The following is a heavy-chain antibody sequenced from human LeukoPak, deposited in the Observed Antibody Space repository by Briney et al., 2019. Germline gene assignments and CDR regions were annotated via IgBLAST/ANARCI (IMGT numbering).Heavy chain of an antibody. CDR1: GFTFSSYG. Sequence: GGSLRLSCAASGFTFSSYGMSWVRQAPGKGLEWVSAISGSAATTFYADSVKGRFTISRDNSKNTLYLQMNSLRAEDTAVYYCAKRGPGSPQSGKYYFDYWGQGTLVTVSS. J-gene: IGHJ4*02. D-gene: IGHD3-10*01. V-gene: IGHV3-23*01. CDR3: AKRGPGSPQSGKYYFDY. CDR2: ISGSAATT.